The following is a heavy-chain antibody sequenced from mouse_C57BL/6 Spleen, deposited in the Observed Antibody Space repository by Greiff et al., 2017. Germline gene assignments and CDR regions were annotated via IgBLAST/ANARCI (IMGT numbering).Heavy chain of an antibody. CDR2: ILPGSGST. D-gene: IGHD1-1*01. J-gene: IGHJ1*03. Sequence: VKLMESGAELMKPGASVKLSCKATGYTFTGYWIEWVKQRPGHGLEWIGEILPGSGSTNYNEKFKGKATFTADTSSNTAYMQHSSLTNEDSAIYYCAVRITSVVWRYFDVWGTGTTVTVSS. CDR1: GYTFTGYW. V-gene: IGHV1-9*01. CDR3: AVRITSVVWRYFDV.